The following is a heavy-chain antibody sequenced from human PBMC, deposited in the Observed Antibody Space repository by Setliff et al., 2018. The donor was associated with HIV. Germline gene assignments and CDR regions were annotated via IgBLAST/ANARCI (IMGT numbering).Heavy chain of an antibody. V-gene: IGHV1-2*02. CDR1: GYSFPDFF. Sequence: GASVKVSCKASGYSFPDFFIHWVRQAPGQGLEWMGWISPRIGDTRIAKTFRGRVTMTRDTSLSTASVEVSGLRSDDTAVYFCARQLSNSLDFWGQGTLVTVSS. CDR3: ARQLSNSLDF. CDR2: ISPRIGDT. J-gene: IGHJ4*02. D-gene: IGHD7-27*01.